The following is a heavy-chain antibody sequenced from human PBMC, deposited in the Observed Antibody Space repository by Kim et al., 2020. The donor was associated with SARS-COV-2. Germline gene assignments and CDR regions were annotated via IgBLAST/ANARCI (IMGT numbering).Heavy chain of an antibody. J-gene: IGHJ4*02. V-gene: IGHV3-23*01. CDR2: ISGSGGST. Sequence: GGSLRLSCAASGFTFSSYAMSWVRQAPGKGLEWVSAISGSGGSTYYADSVQGRFTISRDNSKNTLYLQMNSRRAEDTAVYYCANGRDTAMVRPYYFDYWGQGTLVTVS. CDR1: GFTFSSYA. D-gene: IGHD5-18*01. CDR3: ANGRDTAMVRPYYFDY.